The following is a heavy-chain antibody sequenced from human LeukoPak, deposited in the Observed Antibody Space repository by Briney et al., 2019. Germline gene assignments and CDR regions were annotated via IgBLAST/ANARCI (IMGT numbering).Heavy chain of an antibody. CDR2: INHSGST. CDR1: GGSFSGYY. V-gene: IGHV4-34*01. Sequence: SETLSLTCAVYGGSFSGYYWSWIRQPPGKGLEWIGEINHSGSTNYNPSLKSRVTISVDTSKNQFSLKLSSVTAADTAVYYCASIVVVITPGYFQHWGQGTLVTVSS. CDR3: ASIVVVITPGYFQH. J-gene: IGHJ1*01. D-gene: IGHD3-22*01.